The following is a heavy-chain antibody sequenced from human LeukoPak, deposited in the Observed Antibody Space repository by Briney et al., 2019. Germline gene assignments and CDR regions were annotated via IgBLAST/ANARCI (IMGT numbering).Heavy chain of an antibody. V-gene: IGHV3-30*04. CDR1: GFTFNLYA. CDR3: ARGDHYYDSSAFIVY. CDR2: MSYDGSKK. D-gene: IGHD3-22*01. J-gene: IGHJ4*02. Sequence: SVGSLRLSCAASGFTFNLYAMHWVRHAPGKGLEWVAVMSYDGSKKYYTDSVKGRFTISRDNSKNTLYVLINDLRPEDTAVYYCARGDHYYDSSAFIVYWGQGTLVTVSS.